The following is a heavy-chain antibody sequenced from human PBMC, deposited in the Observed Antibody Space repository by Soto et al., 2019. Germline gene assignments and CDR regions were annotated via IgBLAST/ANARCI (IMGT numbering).Heavy chain of an antibody. V-gene: IGHV3-30*18. CDR2: ISYDGSDK. CDR3: AKDYSSTYYGMDV. J-gene: IGHJ6*02. D-gene: IGHD6-13*01. CDR1: GFTFSSYG. Sequence: QVQLMESGGGVVQPGRSLRLSCAASGFTFSSYGMHWVRQAPGKGLEWVTIISYDGSDKYYADSVRGRFTISRDNSKNTLYLQVSSLRAEDTAVYYCAKDYSSTYYGMDVWGQGTTVTVSS.